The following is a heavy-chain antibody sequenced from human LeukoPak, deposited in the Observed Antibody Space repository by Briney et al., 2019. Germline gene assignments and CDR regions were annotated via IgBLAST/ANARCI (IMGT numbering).Heavy chain of an antibody. D-gene: IGHD3-22*01. Sequence: SETLSLTCAVYGGSFSGYYWGWIRQPPGKGLEWIGSIYYSGSTYYNPSLKSRVTISVDTSKNQFSLKLSSVTAADTAVYYCARSELTYYYDSSGYYPFDYWGQGTLVTVSS. CDR3: ARSELTYYYDSSGYYPFDY. CDR2: IYYSGST. V-gene: IGHV4-39*01. J-gene: IGHJ4*02. CDR1: GGSFSGYY.